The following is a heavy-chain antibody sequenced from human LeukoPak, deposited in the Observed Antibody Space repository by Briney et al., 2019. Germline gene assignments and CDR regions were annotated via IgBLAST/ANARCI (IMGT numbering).Heavy chain of an antibody. CDR1: GFTFSSYW. Sequence: GGSLRLSCTGSGFTFSSYWMTWVRQAPGKGLEWVANIKQDGSEEDFLDSVKGRFTISRDNAKNSLYLQMNSLRAEDTALYYCVKGAAYHLGDAFDIWGQGTMVTVSS. J-gene: IGHJ3*02. V-gene: IGHV3-7*03. D-gene: IGHD1-26*01. CDR3: VKGAAYHLGDAFDI. CDR2: IKQDGSEE.